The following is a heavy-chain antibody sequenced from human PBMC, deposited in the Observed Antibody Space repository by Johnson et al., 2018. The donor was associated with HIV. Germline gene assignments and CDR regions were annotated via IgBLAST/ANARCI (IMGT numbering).Heavy chain of an antibody. Sequence: QAQLVESGGGLVQPGGSLRLSCAASGLTFSSYGMHWVRQAPGKGLEWVALISYDGSNKYYADSVKGRFTISRDNSKNTLYLQMNSLRAEDTAVYYCATGGVVTAMKDAFEIWGQGTMVTVSS. V-gene: IGHV3-30*03. CDR1: GLTFSSYG. J-gene: IGHJ3*02. CDR2: ISYDGSNK. D-gene: IGHD2-21*02. CDR3: ATGGVVTAMKDAFEI.